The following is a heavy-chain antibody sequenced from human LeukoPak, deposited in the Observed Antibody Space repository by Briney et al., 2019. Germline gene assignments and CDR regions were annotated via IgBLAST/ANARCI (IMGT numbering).Heavy chain of an antibody. Sequence: GGSLTLSCAVSGVTVSSNYMSWVRQAPGKGLEWVSDIYSGGSTYYADSVKGRFTISRDTSKNTLYLQMNSLRAEDTAVYYCARDSRGYSYGFDYWGQGTLVTVSS. D-gene: IGHD5-18*01. CDR1: GVTVSSNY. V-gene: IGHV3-53*01. CDR3: ARDSRGYSYGFDY. CDR2: IYSGGST. J-gene: IGHJ4*02.